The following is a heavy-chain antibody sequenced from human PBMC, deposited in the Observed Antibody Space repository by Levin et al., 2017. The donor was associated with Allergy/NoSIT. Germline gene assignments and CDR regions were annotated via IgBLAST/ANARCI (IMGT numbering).Heavy chain of an antibody. D-gene: IGHD5-12*01. CDR2: IWFDGSHK. CDR1: GFIFSNYG. Sequence: GGSLRLSCAASGFIFSNYGMHWVRQAPGKGLEWVTVIWFDGSHKYYADSVKGRFTISRDNSKNTLYLHMNSLRAEDTAVYYWARTAISGYDLGRGGGYYFDYWGQGTLVTVSS. V-gene: IGHV3-33*01. J-gene: IGHJ4*02. CDR3: ARTAISGYDLGRGGGYYFDY.